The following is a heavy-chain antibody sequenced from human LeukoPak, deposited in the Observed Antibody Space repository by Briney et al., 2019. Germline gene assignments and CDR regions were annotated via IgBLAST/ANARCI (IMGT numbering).Heavy chain of an antibody. D-gene: IGHD2-15*01. CDR1: GYTFTGYY. J-gene: IGHJ4*02. Sequence: ASVKVSCKASGYTFTGYYMHWVRQAPGEGLEWMGWINPNSGGTNYAQKFQGRVTMTRDTSISSAYMELSRLRSDDTAVYFCARRGDYCSGGSCHYAYRGQGALVTVSS. V-gene: IGHV1-2*02. CDR3: ARRGDYCSGGSCHYAY. CDR2: INPNSGGT.